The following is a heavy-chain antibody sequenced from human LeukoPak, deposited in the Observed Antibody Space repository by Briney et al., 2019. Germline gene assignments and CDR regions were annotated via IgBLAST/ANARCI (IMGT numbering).Heavy chain of an antibody. J-gene: IGHJ5*02. Sequence: GGSLRLSCAASGFTFRSYVMSWVRQAPGKGLEWISSTSGGGGNTYYADSVKGRFTISRDNSNNTLYLQMNSLRAEDTAIYYCARVVPRRSYDQPSNKFDPWGQGTLVTVSS. CDR1: GFTFRSYV. D-gene: IGHD3-22*01. CDR3: ARVVPRRSYDQPSNKFDP. CDR2: TSGGGGNT. V-gene: IGHV3-23*01.